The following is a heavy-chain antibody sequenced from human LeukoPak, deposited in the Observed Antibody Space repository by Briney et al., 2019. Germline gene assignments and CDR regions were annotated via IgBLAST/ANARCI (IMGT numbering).Heavy chain of an antibody. J-gene: IGHJ3*02. D-gene: IGHD4-17*01. CDR1: GNSFPTYW. CDR2: IYPGDSDT. Sequence: GESLKISCKCSGNSFPTYWIAWVRQMPGKGLEWMGIIYPGDSDTRYSPSFRGQVTISADKSISTAYLQWSSLKASDTAMYYCARRGTVTPDAFVIWGQWTMVTLSS. CDR3: ARRGTVTPDAFVI. V-gene: IGHV5-51*01.